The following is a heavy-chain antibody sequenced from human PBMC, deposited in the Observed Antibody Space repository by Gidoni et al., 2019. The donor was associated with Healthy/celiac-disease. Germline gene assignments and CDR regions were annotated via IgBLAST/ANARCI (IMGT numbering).Heavy chain of an antibody. CDR3: TTAHPPPTYYYDSSGYPQYFQH. J-gene: IGHJ1*01. CDR1: GFTFSNAW. CDR2: IKSKTDGGTT. V-gene: IGHV3-15*01. D-gene: IGHD3-22*01. Sequence: EVQLVESGGGLVKPGVSLRLSCAASGFTFSNAWMRWFRQAPGKGLEWVGRIKSKTDGGTTDYAAPVKGRFTISRDDSKNTLYLQMNSLKTEDTAVYYCTTAHPPPTYYYDSSGYPQYFQHWGQGTLVTVSS.